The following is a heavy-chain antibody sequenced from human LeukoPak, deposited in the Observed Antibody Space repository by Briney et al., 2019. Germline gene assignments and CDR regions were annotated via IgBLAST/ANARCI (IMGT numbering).Heavy chain of an antibody. J-gene: IGHJ4*02. V-gene: IGHV3-21*01. Sequence: GGSLRLSCAASGFTFSSYSMTWVRQAPGKGLEWVSSISSSSSYIYYADSVKGRFTISRDNAKNSLYLQMNSLRAEDTAVYYCASLKWLRLYDYWGQGTLVTVSS. CDR2: ISSSSSYI. CDR1: GFTFSSYS. D-gene: IGHD5-12*01. CDR3: ASLKWLRLYDY.